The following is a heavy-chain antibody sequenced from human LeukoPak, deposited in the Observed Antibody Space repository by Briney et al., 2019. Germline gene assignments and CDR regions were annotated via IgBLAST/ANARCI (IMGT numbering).Heavy chain of an antibody. J-gene: IGHJ5*02. CDR3: ARGGIGYCSGGSCYSSENWFDP. CDR2: INHSGST. Sequence: PSETLSLTCAVYGGSFSGYYWSWIRQPPGKGLEWIGVINHSGSTNYNPSLKSRVTISVDTSKNQFSLKLSSVTAADTAVYYCARGGIGYCSGGSCYSSENWFDPWGQGTLVTVSS. D-gene: IGHD2-15*01. CDR1: GGSFSGYY. V-gene: IGHV4-34*01.